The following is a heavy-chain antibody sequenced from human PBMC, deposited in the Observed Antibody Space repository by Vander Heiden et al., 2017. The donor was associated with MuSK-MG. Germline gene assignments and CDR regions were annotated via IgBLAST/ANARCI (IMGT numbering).Heavy chain of an antibody. V-gene: IGHV2-26*01. CDR2: IFSNDEK. Sequence: QVTLKESGPVLVKPTETLTLTCTVSGFSLSNARMGVSWIRQPPGKALEWLAHIFSNDEKSYSTSLKSRLTISKDTSKSQVVLTMTNMDPVDTATYYCARMVGEYSYGPYYFDYWGQGTLVTVSS. D-gene: IGHD5-18*01. CDR3: ARMVGEYSYGPYYFDY. CDR1: GFSLSNARMG. J-gene: IGHJ4*02.